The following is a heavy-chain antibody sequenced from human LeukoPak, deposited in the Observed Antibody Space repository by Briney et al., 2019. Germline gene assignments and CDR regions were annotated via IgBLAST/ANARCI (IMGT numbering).Heavy chain of an antibody. CDR1: GFTFSSYA. D-gene: IGHD3-3*01. CDR3: AKGYDFWSGYYASHYYYMDV. V-gene: IGHV3-23*01. CDR2: ISGSGGST. J-gene: IGHJ6*03. Sequence: GGSLRLSCAASGFTFSSYAMSWVRQAPGKGLEWVSAISGSGGSTYYADSVKGRFTISRDNSKNTLYLQMNSLRAEDTAVYYCAKGYDFWSGYYASHYYYMDVWGKGTTVTVSS.